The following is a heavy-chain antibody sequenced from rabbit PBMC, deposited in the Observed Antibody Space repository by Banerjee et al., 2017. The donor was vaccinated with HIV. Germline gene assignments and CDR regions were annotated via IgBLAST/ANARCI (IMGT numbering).Heavy chain of an antibody. Sequence: QEQLVESGGGLVQPEGSLTLTCTTSVFSFSNSYWICWVRQAPGKGLEWIACIYAGSSGSTYYASWAKGRFTISKTSSTTVTLQMTSLTAADTATYFCARGTSSSGDYSGSLNLWGQGTLVTVS. CDR3: ARGTSSSGDYSGSLNL. J-gene: IGHJ4*01. CDR1: VFSFSNSYW. CDR2: IYAGSSGST. V-gene: IGHV1S45*01. D-gene: IGHD1-1*01.